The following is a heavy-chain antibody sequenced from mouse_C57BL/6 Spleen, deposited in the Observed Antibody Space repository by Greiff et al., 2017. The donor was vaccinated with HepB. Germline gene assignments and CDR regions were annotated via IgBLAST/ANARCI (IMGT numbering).Heavy chain of an antibody. V-gene: IGHV1-59*01. J-gene: IGHJ2*01. CDR3: AFITTVDY. CDR1: GYTFTSYW. D-gene: IGHD1-1*01. Sequence: QVQLQQPGAELVRPGPSVKLSCKASGYTFTSYWMHWVKQRPGQGLEWIGVIDPSDSYTNYNQKFKGKATLTVDTSSSTAYMQLSSLTSEDSAVYYCAFITTVDYWGQGTTLTVSS. CDR2: IDPSDSYT.